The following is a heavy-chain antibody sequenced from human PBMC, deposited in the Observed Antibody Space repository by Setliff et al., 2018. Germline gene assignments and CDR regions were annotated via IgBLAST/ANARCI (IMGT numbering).Heavy chain of an antibody. CDR1: GYTFTGYH. CDR3: AGDPPRSDWRLDS. V-gene: IGHV1-2*02. D-gene: IGHD1-26*01. Sequence: ASVKVSCKASGYTFTGYHMHWVRQAPGQGLEWMGWMNPNTGGTTYAQAFQARITMTRDTSISTAYMELSRLTSDDSAVYYCAGDPPRSDWRLDSWGQGTLVTVSS. CDR2: MNPNTGGT. J-gene: IGHJ4*02.